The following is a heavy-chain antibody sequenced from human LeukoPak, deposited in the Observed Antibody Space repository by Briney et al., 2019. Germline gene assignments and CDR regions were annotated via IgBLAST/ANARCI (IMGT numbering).Heavy chain of an antibody. D-gene: IGHD6-13*01. CDR1: GFTFNTYW. Sequence: GGSLRLSCAASGFTFNTYWMSWVRQAPGKGLEWVANIKQDGSEKYYVDSVKGRFTISRDNSKNTLYLQMNSLRAEDTAVYYCAKDIPSGIAAAGTFDYWGQGTLVTVSS. V-gene: IGHV3-7*03. CDR2: IKQDGSEK. CDR3: AKDIPSGIAAAGTFDY. J-gene: IGHJ4*02.